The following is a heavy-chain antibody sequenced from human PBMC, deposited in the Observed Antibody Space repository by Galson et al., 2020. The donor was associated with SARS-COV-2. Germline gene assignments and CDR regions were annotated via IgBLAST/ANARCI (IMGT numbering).Heavy chain of an antibody. J-gene: IGHJ6*02. CDR1: GGSISSSSYY. D-gene: IGHD6-13*01. CDR3: AGDRVGIAAAGVYYYYGMDV. V-gene: IGHV4-39*07. CDR2: IYYSGSN. Sequence: SETLSLTCTVSGGSISSSSYYWVWIRPRTGKGLEGVRRIYYSGSNYENPSLKSRVTISVDTSKNQFSLKLSPVTAADTAVYYCAGDRVGIAAAGVYYYYGMDVWGQGTTVTVSS.